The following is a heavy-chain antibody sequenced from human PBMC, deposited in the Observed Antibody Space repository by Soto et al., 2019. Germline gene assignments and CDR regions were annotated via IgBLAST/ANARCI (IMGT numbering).Heavy chain of an antibody. V-gene: IGHV4-59*01. J-gene: IGHJ5*02. CDR1: GGSISSYY. Sequence: SETLSLTCTVSGGSISSYYWSWIRQPPGKGLEWIGYIYYSGSTNYNPSLKSRVTISVDTSKNQFSLKLSSVTAADTAVYYCARVTPPWKLEIAEAGTNWFDPWGQGTLVTVSS. CDR2: IYYSGST. CDR3: ARVTPPWKLEIAEAGTNWFDP. D-gene: IGHD6-13*01.